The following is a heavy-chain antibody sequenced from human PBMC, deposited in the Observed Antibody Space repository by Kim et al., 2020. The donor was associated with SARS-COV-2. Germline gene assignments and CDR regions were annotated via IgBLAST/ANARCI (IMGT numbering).Heavy chain of an antibody. V-gene: IGHV4-39*01. Sequence: SETLSLTCTVSGGSISSSSYYWGWIRQPPGKGLEWIGSIYYSGSTYYNPSLKSRVTISVDTSKNQFSLKLSSVTAADTAVYYCARRRSAAAKEPDYYYYYGMDVWGQGTTVTVSS. J-gene: IGHJ6*02. CDR2: IYYSGST. CDR3: ARRRSAAAKEPDYYYYYGMDV. D-gene: IGHD6-13*01. CDR1: GGSISSSSYY.